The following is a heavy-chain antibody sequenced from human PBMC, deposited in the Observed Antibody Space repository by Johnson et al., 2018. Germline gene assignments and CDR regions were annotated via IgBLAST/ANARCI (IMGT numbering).Heavy chain of an antibody. J-gene: IGHJ6*03. D-gene: IGHD6-13*01. CDR3: ARATWYSSSWYRSYNYYYMDV. CDR2: ISITGTTI. V-gene: IGHV3-11*04. CDR1: GFTFSDYY. Sequence: QVQLVQSGGGLVKPGGSXRLSCAASGFTFSDYYMSWIRQAPGKGLEWVSYISITGTTIYYDDSVQGRFTISRDNAKNSLYLQMNSLRAEDTAVYYCARATWYSSSWYRSYNYYYMDVWGKGTTVTVSS.